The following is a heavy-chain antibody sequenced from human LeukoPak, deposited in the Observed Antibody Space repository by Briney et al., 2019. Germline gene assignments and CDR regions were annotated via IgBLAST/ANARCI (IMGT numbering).Heavy chain of an antibody. CDR1: GGSTSSSSYY. V-gene: IGHV4-39*01. J-gene: IGHJ4*02. CDR2: IYYSGST. D-gene: IGHD3-22*01. Sequence: SETLSLTCTVSGGSTSSSSYYWGWIRQPPGKGLEWIGSIYYSGSTYYNPSLKSRVTISVDTSKNQFSLKLSSVTAADTAVYYCARQIRYYDSSGMLFDYWGQGTLVTVSS. CDR3: ARQIRYYDSSGMLFDY.